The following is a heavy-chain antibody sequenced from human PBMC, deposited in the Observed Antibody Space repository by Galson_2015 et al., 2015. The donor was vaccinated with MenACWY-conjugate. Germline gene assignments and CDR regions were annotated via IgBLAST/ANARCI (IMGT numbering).Heavy chain of an antibody. J-gene: IGHJ4*02. Sequence: SVKVSCKASGGTFSTYTFSWVRQAPGQGLEWMGGITPIFGTANYAQKFQGRLTITADKPTTTAYMELSSLRSEDTAVYYCAGEGKSNDYGGNSADYWGQGTLVTVSS. V-gene: IGHV1-69*06. CDR2: ITPIFGTA. CDR1: GGTFSTYT. D-gene: IGHD4-23*01. CDR3: AGEGKSNDYGGNSADY.